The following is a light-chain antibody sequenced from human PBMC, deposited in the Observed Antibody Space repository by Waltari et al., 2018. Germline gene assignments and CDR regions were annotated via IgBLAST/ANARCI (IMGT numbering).Light chain of an antibody. J-gene: IGKJ3*01. CDR1: QSVSSY. CDR2: DAS. CDR3: QQRSNWPPGIT. V-gene: IGKV3-11*01. Sequence: ELVLTQSPATLSLSPGERATLSCRASQSVSSYLAWYQQKPGQAPRLLSYDASNRSPGIPARFSGSGSGTDFTLTISSLEPEDFAVYYCQQRSNWPPGITFGPGTKVDIK.